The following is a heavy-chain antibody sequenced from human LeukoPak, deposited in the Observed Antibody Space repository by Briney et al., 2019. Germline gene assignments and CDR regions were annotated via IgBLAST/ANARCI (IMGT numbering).Heavy chain of an antibody. CDR3: ARDGYYYDSSGYSYGFDY. Sequence: GSLRLSCAASGFTFTSYSTSWVRQAPGKGLEWVSSISSDSTYIYYADSVKGRFTISRDNAKNSLYLQMNSLRAEDTAVYYCARDGYYYDSSGYSYGFDYWGQGTLVTVSS. D-gene: IGHD3-22*01. V-gene: IGHV3-21*04. J-gene: IGHJ4*02. CDR1: GFTFTSYS. CDR2: ISSDSTYI.